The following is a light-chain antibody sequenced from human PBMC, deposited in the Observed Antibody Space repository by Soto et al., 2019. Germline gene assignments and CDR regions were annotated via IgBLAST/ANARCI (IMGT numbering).Light chain of an antibody. Sequence: DIQMTQSPSTLSASVGDRVTITCRASQSISSWLAWYQQKPGKAPKLLIYDASSLESGVPSRFSGSGSGTEFTLTTSRLQPDDFATYHCQQYNSYPWTFAQETKVEIK. V-gene: IGKV1-5*01. CDR1: QSISSW. CDR3: QQYNSYPWT. CDR2: DAS. J-gene: IGKJ1*01.